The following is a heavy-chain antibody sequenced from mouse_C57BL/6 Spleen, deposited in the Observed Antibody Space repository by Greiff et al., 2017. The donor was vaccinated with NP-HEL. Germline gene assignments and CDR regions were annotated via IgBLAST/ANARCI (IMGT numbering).Heavy chain of an antibody. CDR2: IYPRSGNT. V-gene: IGHV1-81*01. J-gene: IGHJ4*01. CDR3: ARGGPIEDAMDY. CDR1: GYTFTSYG. Sequence: VKLQESGAELARPGASVKLSCKASGYTFTSYGISWVKQRTGQGLEWIGEIYPRSGNTYYNEKFKGKATLTADKSSSTAYMELRSLTSEDSAVYFCARGGPIEDAMDYWGQGTSVTVSS.